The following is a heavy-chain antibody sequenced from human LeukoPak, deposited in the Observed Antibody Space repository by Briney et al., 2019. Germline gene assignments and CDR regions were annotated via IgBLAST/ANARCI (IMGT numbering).Heavy chain of an antibody. CDR1: GFSFSDNY. D-gene: IGHD4-11*01. CDR3: ARVASNYDFDY. V-gene: IGHV3-11*01. Sequence: SGGSLRLSCATSGFSFSDNYMSWIRQAPGKGLQWLSYISGDGYDINYADSVKGRFTVARDNAKNALYLQMNSLRAEDTALYYCARVASNYDFDYWGQGTLVSVSS. J-gene: IGHJ4*02. CDR2: ISGDGYDI.